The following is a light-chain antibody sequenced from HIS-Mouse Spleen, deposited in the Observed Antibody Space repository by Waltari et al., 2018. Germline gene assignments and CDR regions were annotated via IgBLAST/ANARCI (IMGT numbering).Light chain of an antibody. V-gene: IGLV3-1*01. Sequence: SYELTQPPSVSVSPGQTASITCSGDKLGDKYACWYQQKPGQSPVLVSYQDSKRPSGIPERFAGSNSGNTATLTISGTQAMDEADYYCQAWDSSYSVFGGGTKLTVL. J-gene: IGLJ2*01. CDR3: QAWDSSYSV. CDR2: QDS. CDR1: KLGDKY.